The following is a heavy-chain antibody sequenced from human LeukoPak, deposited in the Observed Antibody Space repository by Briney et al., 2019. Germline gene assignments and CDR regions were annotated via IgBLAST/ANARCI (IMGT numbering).Heavy chain of an antibody. CDR1: GYSFMDYW. CDR3: SIPDAHYYQNHV. D-gene: IGHD1-26*01. J-gene: IGHJ6*02. CDR2: IFPHDSNT. V-gene: IGHV5-51*01. Sequence: GESLKISCKGSGYSFMDYWIGWVRQMPGKGPDWMGFIFPHDSNTKYSPSFQGQVTISVDKSISTAYVQWSSLKASDTAMYYCSIPDAHYYQNHVWGQGTTLTVS.